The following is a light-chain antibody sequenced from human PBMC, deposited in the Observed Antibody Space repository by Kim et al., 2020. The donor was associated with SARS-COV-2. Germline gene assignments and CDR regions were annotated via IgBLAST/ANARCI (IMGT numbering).Light chain of an antibody. V-gene: IGKV1-39*01. CDR2: AAS. CDR3: QQSYSSPST. J-gene: IGKJ1*01. CDR1: QSINIY. Sequence: DIQTTQSPTSLSASVGDRVTITCRATQSINIYLNWYQQKPGKAPRLLIFAASSLQGGVPSRFSGSGFGTDFSLTITSVQPEDFATYYCQQSYSSPSTFGQGTKVDIK.